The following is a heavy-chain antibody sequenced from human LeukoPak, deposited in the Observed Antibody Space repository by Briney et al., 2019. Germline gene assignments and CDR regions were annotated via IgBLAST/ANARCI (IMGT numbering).Heavy chain of an antibody. V-gene: IGHV1-69*06. CDR2: IIPIFGTA. D-gene: IGHD6-19*01. Sequence: SVKVSCKASGGTFSSYAISWVRQAPGQGLEWMGGIIPIFGTANYAQKFQGRVTITADKSTSTAYMELSSLRSEDTAVYYCARDLVVAVAGTGAFDIWGQGTMVTVSS. J-gene: IGHJ3*02. CDR1: GGTFSSYA. CDR3: ARDLVVAVAGTGAFDI.